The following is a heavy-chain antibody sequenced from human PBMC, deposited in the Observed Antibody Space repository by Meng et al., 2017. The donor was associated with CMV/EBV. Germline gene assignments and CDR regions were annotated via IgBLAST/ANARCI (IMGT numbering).Heavy chain of an antibody. CDR3: ARAPIFSGGDCSH. V-gene: IGHV1-18*01. Sequence: QVQRVPSGAEVKKPGASVKVSCKASGYTFSSYGISWVRQAPGQGLEWMGWISGYNGQTKYAQKFQGRVTMTTDTPTSTAYMELRSLRSDDTAVYYCARAPIFSGGDCSHWGQGTLVTVSS. CDR1: GYTFSSYG. CDR2: ISGYNGQT. J-gene: IGHJ4*02. D-gene: IGHD2-21*02.